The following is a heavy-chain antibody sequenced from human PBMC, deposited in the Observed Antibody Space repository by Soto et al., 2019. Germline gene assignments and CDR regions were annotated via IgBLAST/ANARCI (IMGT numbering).Heavy chain of an antibody. D-gene: IGHD1-7*01. CDR1: GASISSGDHY. Sequence: QVQLQESGPGLVKPSQTLSLTCTVSGASISSGDHYWSWIRQSPGKGLEWIGYICYRGSTDYNPSLKRRVTHSVYTSKTQFSPQVTSVTGADTAVGYCARGGHWNSFDAWGQGTLVTVSS. CDR3: ARGGHWNSFDA. J-gene: IGHJ4*02. CDR2: ICYRGST. V-gene: IGHV4-30-4*01.